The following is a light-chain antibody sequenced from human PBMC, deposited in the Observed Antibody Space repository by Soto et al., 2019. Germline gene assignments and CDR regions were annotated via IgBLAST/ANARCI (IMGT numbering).Light chain of an antibody. CDR2: DVS. Sequence: DIQMTQSPSTLSASVGDRVTITCRASQSISNWLAWYQQRPGKATRLLIYDVSSLEPGVPSRFSGSGSATEFTLTISSLXXXXXATYYCQQYTTSSPWTFGQGTKVEIK. V-gene: IGKV1-5*01. CDR1: QSISNW. J-gene: IGKJ1*01. CDR3: QQYTTSSPWT.